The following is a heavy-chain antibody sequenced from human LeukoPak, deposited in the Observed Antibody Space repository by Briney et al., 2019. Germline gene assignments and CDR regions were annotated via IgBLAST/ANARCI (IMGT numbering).Heavy chain of an antibody. D-gene: IGHD6-19*01. CDR2: IYPGDSDT. Sequence: GESLKISCKGSGYTFTGYWIAWVRQMPGKGLEWMAIIYPGDSDTRYSPSFQGQVTISADKSISTAYLQWSSLKASDTAMYYCARASSGAAFDYWGQGTLVTMSS. CDR3: ARASSGAAFDY. V-gene: IGHV5-51*01. J-gene: IGHJ4*02. CDR1: GYTFTGYW.